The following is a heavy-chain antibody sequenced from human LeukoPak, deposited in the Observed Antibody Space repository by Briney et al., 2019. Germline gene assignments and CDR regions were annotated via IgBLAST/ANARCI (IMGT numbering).Heavy chain of an antibody. CDR2: IYSGGDP. CDR1: GFTVSSSY. D-gene: IGHD4-11*01. J-gene: IGHJ4*02. CDR3: ARGSLEATVTPFGY. Sequence: GGSLRLSCAASGFTVSSSYMSWVRQAPGKGLEWVSLIYSGGDPYYADSVKGRFTISRDSSRNTLYLQMNSLRAEDTAVYYCARGSLEATVTPFGYWGQGTLVTVSS. V-gene: IGHV3-53*01.